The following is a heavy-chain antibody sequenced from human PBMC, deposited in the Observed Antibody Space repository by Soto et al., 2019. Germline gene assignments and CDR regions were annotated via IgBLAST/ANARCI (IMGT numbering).Heavy chain of an antibody. Sequence: QIQLVQSGAEVKKPGASVKVSCKASGYNFFDYGVSWVRQAPGQGLEWMGWVSPKSGNTDYARKVKGRVTMTTDISTSTAYMELRGLISDDTGVYYCARGRTVSSIGHLLVWGQGTLVSVSS. CDR2: VSPKSGNT. CDR1: GYNFFDYG. J-gene: IGHJ1*01. CDR3: ARGRTVSSIGHLLV. V-gene: IGHV1-18*01. D-gene: IGHD1-1*01.